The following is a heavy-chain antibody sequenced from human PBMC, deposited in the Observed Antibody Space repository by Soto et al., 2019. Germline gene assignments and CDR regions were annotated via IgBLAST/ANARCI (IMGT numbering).Heavy chain of an antibody. D-gene: IGHD2-15*01. CDR2: IIPILGIA. V-gene: IGHV1-69*02. CDR1: GGTFSSYT. CDR3: ARGYCSGGSCYHEFDY. Sequence: GASVKVSCKASGGTFSSYTISWVRQAPGQGLEWMGRIIPILGIANYAQKFQGRVTITADKSTSTAYMELSSLRSEDTAVYYCARGYCSGGSCYHEFDYWGQGTLVTVSS. J-gene: IGHJ4*02.